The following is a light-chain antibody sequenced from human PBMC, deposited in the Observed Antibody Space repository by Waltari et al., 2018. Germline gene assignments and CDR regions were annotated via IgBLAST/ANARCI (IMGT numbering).Light chain of an antibody. CDR3: SSYTSSSPVV. J-gene: IGLJ2*01. V-gene: IGLV2-14*01. CDR2: DVS. CDR1: SSDGGGYNY. Sequence: QSALTQPASVSGSPGQSITISCTGTSSDGGGYNYVPWYQQHPGKAPKLMIYDVSKRPSGVSNRFSGSKSGNTASLTISGLQAEDEADYYCSSYTSSSPVVFGGGTKLTVL.